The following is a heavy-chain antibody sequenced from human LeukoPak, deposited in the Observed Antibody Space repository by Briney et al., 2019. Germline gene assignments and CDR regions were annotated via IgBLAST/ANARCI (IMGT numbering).Heavy chain of an antibody. V-gene: IGHV4-59*08. Sequence: SETLSLTCTVSGGSISSYYWSWIRQPPGKGLEWIGYIYYRSTNYNPSLKSRVTISIDTSKNQLSLKLSSVTAADTAVYYCARRYDNDGYYYAHFDDWGQGTLVTVSS. D-gene: IGHD3-22*01. CDR3: ARRYDNDGYYYAHFDD. CDR2: IYYRST. CDR1: GGSISSYY. J-gene: IGHJ4*02.